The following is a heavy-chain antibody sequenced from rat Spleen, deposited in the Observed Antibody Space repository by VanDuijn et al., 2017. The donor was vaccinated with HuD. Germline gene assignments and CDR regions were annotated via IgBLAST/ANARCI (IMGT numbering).Heavy chain of an antibody. J-gene: IGHJ2*01. V-gene: IGHV3-3*01. CDR1: EHSISSSYR. CDR2: INSAGNT. D-gene: IGHD1-12*02. Sequence: EVQLQESGPGLVKPSQSLSLTCSVTEHSISSSYRWSWIRKFPGNELEWMGYINSAGNTNYNPSLKSRISITRDTSKNQFFLQVNSVTTEETATYYCTRSPYYYGGHRWGQGVMVTVSS. CDR3: TRSPYYYGGHR.